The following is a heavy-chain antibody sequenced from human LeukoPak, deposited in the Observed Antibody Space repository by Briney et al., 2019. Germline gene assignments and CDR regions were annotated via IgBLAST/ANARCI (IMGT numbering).Heavy chain of an antibody. CDR2: IRGDNGNT. CDR1: GYSFTNYG. CDR3: ARVDLLTGYYFFDY. Sequence: ASVKVSCKASGYSFTNYGISWVRQAPGQGLEWVGWIRGDNGNTNYAQKLQGRVTMTTDTSTSTAYMELRSLGSDETAVYYCARVDLLTGYYFFDYWGQGTLVTVSS. D-gene: IGHD3-9*01. V-gene: IGHV1-18*01. J-gene: IGHJ4*02.